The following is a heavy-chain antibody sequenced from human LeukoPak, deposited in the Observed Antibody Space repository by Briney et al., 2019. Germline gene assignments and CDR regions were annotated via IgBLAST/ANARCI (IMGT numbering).Heavy chain of an antibody. Sequence: GGPLRLSCAASGFTFDDYGMSWVRQAPGKGLEWVSGINWNGGSTGYADSVKGRFTISRDNAKNSLYLQMNSLRAEDTALYYCARDRVSSGWSYYFDYWGQGTLVTVSS. CDR3: ARDRVSSGWSYYFDY. CDR1: GFTFDDYG. CDR2: INWNGGST. V-gene: IGHV3-20*04. J-gene: IGHJ4*02. D-gene: IGHD6-19*01.